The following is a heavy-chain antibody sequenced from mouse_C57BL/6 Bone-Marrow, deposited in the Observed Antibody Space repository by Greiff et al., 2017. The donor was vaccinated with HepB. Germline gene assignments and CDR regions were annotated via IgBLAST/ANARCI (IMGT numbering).Heavy chain of an antibody. V-gene: IGHV14-3*01. Sequence: EVKLVESVAELVRPGASVKLSCTASGFNIKNTYMHWVKQRPEQGLEWIGRIDPANGNTKYAPKFQGKATITADTSSNTAYLQLSSLTSEDTAIYYCAREDYGSSPWFAYWGQETLVTVSA. CDR2: IDPANGNT. D-gene: IGHD1-1*01. CDR3: AREDYGSSPWFAY. J-gene: IGHJ3*01. CDR1: GFNIKNTY.